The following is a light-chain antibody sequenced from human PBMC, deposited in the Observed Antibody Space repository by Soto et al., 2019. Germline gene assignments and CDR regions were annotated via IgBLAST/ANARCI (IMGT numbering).Light chain of an antibody. CDR3: QHYNSYSEA. J-gene: IGKJ1*01. CDR1: QTVLDSSNNKDY. Sequence: DIVLTPSPDSLAVSLGERATINCKSSQTVLDSSNNKDYLTWYQQKPGKAPKLLIYKASTLKSGVPSRFSGSGSGTEFTLTISSLQPDDFATYYCQHYNSYSEAFGQGTKVDIK. CDR2: KAS. V-gene: IGKV4-1*01.